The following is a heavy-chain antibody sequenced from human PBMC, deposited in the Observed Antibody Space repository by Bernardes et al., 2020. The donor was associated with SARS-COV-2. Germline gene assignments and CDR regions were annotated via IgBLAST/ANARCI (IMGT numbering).Heavy chain of an antibody. V-gene: IGHV3-74*01. CDR2: INSDGSVI. CDR3: ARAGQFYFEY. J-gene: IGHJ4*02. Sequence: GGSLRLSFAASGVSFSTSWVHWVRETPGKGLVWVSRINSDGSVIDYADSVKGRFTISRDNAKNTLYLQMNSLRADDTAVYYCARAGQFYFEYWGQGTLVTVSS. CDR1: GVSFSTSW.